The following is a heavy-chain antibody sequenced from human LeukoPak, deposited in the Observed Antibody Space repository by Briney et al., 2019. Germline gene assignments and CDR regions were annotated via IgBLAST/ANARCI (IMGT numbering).Heavy chain of an antibody. CDR2: ISYDGSNK. Sequence: GGSLRLSCAASGFTFTAYSMNWVRQAPGKGLEWVAVISYDGSNKYYADSVKGRFTISRDNSKNTLYLQMNSLRAEDTAVYYCAEGGEWELSRIDYWGQGTLVTVSS. CDR1: GFTFTAYS. J-gene: IGHJ4*02. D-gene: IGHD1-26*01. V-gene: IGHV3-30*03. CDR3: AEGGEWELSRIDY.